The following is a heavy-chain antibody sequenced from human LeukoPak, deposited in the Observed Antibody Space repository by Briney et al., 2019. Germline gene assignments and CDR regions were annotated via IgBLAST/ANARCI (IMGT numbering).Heavy chain of an antibody. J-gene: IGHJ4*02. CDR1: GFTFSSYE. CDR3: ARGTLNIPGEHGAFDY. CDR2: ISSSGSTI. D-gene: IGHD1-14*01. Sequence: GGSLRLSCAASGFTFSSYEINWVRQAPGKGLEWVSYISSSGSTIFYADSVKGRFTISRDNAKNSLYLQMNSLRAEDTAVYYCARGTLNIPGEHGAFDYWGQGTLVTVSS. V-gene: IGHV3-48*03.